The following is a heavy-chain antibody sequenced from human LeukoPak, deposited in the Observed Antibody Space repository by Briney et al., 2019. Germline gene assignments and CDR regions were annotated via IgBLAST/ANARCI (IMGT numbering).Heavy chain of an antibody. CDR2: ISGSGGST. CDR1: GFTFSSYA. Sequence: GGSLRLSCAAPGFTFSSYAMSWVRQAPGKGLEWVSAISGSGGSTYYADSVKGRFTISRDNSKNTLYLQMNSLRAEDTAVYYCAKDRHYYGSGSYLIVDYWGQGTLVTVSS. CDR3: AKDRHYYGSGSYLIVDY. D-gene: IGHD3-10*01. J-gene: IGHJ4*02. V-gene: IGHV3-23*01.